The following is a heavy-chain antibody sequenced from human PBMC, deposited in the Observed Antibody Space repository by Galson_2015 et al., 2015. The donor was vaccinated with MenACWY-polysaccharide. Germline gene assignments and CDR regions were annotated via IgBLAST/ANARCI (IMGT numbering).Heavy chain of an antibody. D-gene: IGHD3-16*01. Sequence: TLSLTCTVSGDSITSGGYFWSWIRQHPGKGLEWIASISYDGGTCYNPSLKSRVTISADTPNNQLSLKLSSVTAADTAVYYCARGGRAVSNRNWFDPWGQGTLVTVSS. V-gene: IGHV4-31*03. CDR1: GDSITSGGYF. CDR3: ARGGRAVSNRNWFDP. CDR2: ISYDGGT. J-gene: IGHJ5*02.